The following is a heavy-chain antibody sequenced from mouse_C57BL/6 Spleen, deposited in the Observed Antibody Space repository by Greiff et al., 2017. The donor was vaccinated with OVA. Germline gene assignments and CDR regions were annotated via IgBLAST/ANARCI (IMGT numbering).Heavy chain of an antibody. CDR2: SHPTSGST. D-gene: IGHD1-1*01. Sequence: QVQLQQPGAELVKPGASVTLSCKASGYTFTSYWMHWVKQRPGQGLEWIGMSHPTSGSTNYNEKFKSKATLTVDKSSSTAYMQLSSLTSEDSAVYYCARSYYYGGSYGYFDVWGTGTTVTVSS. CDR3: ARSYYYGGSYGYFDV. J-gene: IGHJ1*03. V-gene: IGHV1-64*01. CDR1: GYTFTSYW.